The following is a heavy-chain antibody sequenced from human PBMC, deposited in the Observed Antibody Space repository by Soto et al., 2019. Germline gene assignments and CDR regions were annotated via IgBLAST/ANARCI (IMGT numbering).Heavy chain of an antibody. V-gene: IGHV4-34*01. Sequence: SETLSLTCAVYGGSFSGYYWSWIRQPPGKGLEWIGEINHSGSTNYNPSLKSRVTISVDTSKSQFSLKLSSVTAADTAVYYCAKEAISSYYYYMDVWGKGTTVTVSS. CDR3: AKEAISSYYYYMDV. CDR1: GGSFSGYY. CDR2: INHSGST. J-gene: IGHJ6*03. D-gene: IGHD2-2*02.